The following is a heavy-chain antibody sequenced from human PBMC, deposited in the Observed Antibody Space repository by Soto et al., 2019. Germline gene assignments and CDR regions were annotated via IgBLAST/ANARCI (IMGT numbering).Heavy chain of an antibody. CDR2: VQMSGTT. V-gene: IGHV4-4*07. J-gene: IGHJ5*02. Sequence: PSETLSLTCAVSGASVRSYHWSWIRQAAGKGLEWIGRVQMSGTTNYNPSLKTRVTMSLDTSKNEVSLRMTSVTAADTAVYFCAKDRSTMRWFDPWGQGTPVTVSS. CDR1: GASVRSYH. D-gene: IGHD1-1*01. CDR3: AKDRSTMRWFDP.